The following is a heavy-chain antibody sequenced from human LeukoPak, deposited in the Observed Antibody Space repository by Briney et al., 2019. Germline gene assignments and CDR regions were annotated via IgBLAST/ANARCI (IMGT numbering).Heavy chain of an antibody. Sequence: TGGSLRLSCAASGFTFSSYAMHWVRQAPGKGLEWVAVISYDGSNKYYADSVKGRFTISRDNSKNTLYLQMNSLRAEDTAVYYCATHCSSTSCKGAFDIRGQGTMVTVSS. J-gene: IGHJ3*02. CDR2: ISYDGSNK. CDR1: GFTFSSYA. CDR3: ATHCSSTSCKGAFDI. D-gene: IGHD2-2*01. V-gene: IGHV3-30*04.